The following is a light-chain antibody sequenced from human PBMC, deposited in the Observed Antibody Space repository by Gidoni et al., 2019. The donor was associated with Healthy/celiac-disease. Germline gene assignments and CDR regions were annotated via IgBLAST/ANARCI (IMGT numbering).Light chain of an antibody. Sequence: DVVMTQSPLSLPVTPGEPASISCRSSQSLLHSDGKNYLDWYLQKPGKSPRLLLYLGSYRASGVPDRFSGSGSGTDLTLKISRVEAEDVGIYYCMQALHTPWTFGQGTKVEIK. J-gene: IGKJ1*01. CDR2: LGS. CDR1: QSLLHSDGKNY. CDR3: MQALHTPWT. V-gene: IGKV2-28*01.